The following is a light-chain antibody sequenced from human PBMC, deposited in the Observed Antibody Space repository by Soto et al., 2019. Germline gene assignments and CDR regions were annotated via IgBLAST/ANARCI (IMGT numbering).Light chain of an antibody. CDR3: QQYGSSRT. Sequence: EIVLTQSPGTLSLSPGERATLSWRASQNISSSYLAWYQQKPGQAPRLLVYGASSRATGIPDRFSGSGSGTDFTLTISRLEPEDFAVYFCQQYGSSRTFGQGTKGDIK. J-gene: IGKJ1*01. V-gene: IGKV3-20*01. CDR1: QNISSSY. CDR2: GAS.